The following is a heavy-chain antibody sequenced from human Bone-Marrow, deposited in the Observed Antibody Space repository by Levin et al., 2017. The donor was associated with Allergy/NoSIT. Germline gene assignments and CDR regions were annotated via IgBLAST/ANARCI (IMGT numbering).Heavy chain of an antibody. D-gene: IGHD6-13*01. CDR1: GFTFSTYA. Sequence: LGESLKISCAASGFTFSTYAINWVRQAPGKGLEWVSSIRGSGGSTYYADSVKGRFTISRDNSKNTLYLQMNSLRVEDSAVYYCAKDISSSWSTGDLDYWGQGTLVTVSS. CDR2: IRGSGGST. CDR3: AKDISSSWSTGDLDY. J-gene: IGHJ4*02. V-gene: IGHV3-23*01.